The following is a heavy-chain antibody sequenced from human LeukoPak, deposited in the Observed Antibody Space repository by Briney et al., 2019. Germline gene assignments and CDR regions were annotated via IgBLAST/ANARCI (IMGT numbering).Heavy chain of an antibody. Sequence: ASVKVSCKVSGYTLTDLSMHWVRQAPGKGLEWMGGFDPEDGETIYAHKFQGRVTMTEDTSTDTAYMELSSLRSEDTAVYYGATETGTYGSGSYYSFCLDFWGQGTLVTVSS. CDR2: FDPEDGET. D-gene: IGHD3-10*01. J-gene: IGHJ4*02. V-gene: IGHV1-24*01. CDR3: ATETGTYGSGSYYSFCLDF. CDR1: GYTLTDLS.